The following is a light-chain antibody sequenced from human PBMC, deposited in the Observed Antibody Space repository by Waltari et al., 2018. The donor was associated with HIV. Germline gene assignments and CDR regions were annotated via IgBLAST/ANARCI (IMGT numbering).Light chain of an antibody. CDR2: KND. CDR1: SSNIGNDN. Sequence: QSVLTQPPSASGTPGQTVTISCSGSSSNIGNDNVYWYQQLPGMTPKLLIYKNDPRPSGVPDRFAGSKSGTSASLAISGLRSEDEADYYCVGWDGSLSGYVFGAGTTVTVL. V-gene: IGLV1-47*01. CDR3: VGWDGSLSGYV. J-gene: IGLJ1*01.